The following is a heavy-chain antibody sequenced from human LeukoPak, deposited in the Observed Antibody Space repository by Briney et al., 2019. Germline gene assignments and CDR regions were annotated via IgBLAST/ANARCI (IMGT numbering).Heavy chain of an antibody. CDR1: GGSFSGYY. V-gene: IGHV4-34*01. D-gene: IGHD1-14*01. Sequence: SETLSLTCAVYGGSFSGYYWSWIRQPPGKGLEWIGEINHSGSTNYNPSPKSRVTISVDTSKNQFSLKLSSVTAADTAVYYCTSQTVARWFDPWGQGTLVTVSS. CDR2: INHSGST. CDR3: TSQTVARWFDP. J-gene: IGHJ5*02.